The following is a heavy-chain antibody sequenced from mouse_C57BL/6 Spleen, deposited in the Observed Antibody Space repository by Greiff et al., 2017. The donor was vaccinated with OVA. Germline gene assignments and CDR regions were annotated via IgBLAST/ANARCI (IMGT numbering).Heavy chain of an antibody. J-gene: IGHJ4*01. CDR3: ARNDYSHHYYAMDY. Sequence: EVQLVESGGGLVKPGGSLKLSCAASGFTFSDYGMHWVRQAPEKGLEWVAYISSGSSTIYYADTVKGRFTISRDNAKNTLFLQMTSLRSEDTAMYYCARNDYSHHYYAMDYWGQGTSVTVSS. V-gene: IGHV5-17*01. CDR1: GFTFSDYG. CDR2: ISSGSSTI. D-gene: IGHD2-12*01.